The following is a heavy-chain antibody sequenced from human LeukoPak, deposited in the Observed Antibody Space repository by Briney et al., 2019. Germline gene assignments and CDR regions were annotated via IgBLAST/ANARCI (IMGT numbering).Heavy chain of an antibody. Sequence: ASVKVSCKASGYTFTSYGISWVRQAPGQGLEWMGWISAYNGNTNYAQKLQGRATMTTDTSTSTAYMELRSLRSDDTAVYYCARDFGWLSLDDAFDIWGQGTMVTVSS. CDR1: GYTFTSYG. CDR3: ARDFGWLSLDDAFDI. CDR2: ISAYNGNT. V-gene: IGHV1-18*01. D-gene: IGHD3-9*01. J-gene: IGHJ3*02.